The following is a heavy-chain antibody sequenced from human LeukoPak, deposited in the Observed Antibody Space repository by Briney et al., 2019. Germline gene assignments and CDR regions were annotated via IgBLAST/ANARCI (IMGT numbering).Heavy chain of an antibody. CDR2: ISSSSSYI. CDR3: ARDGGSGSHTFNWFDP. Sequence: GGSLRLSCAASGFTFSSYSMNWVRQAPGKGLDWVSSISSSSSYIYYADSVKGRFTISRDNAKNSLYLQMNSLRAEDTAVYYCARDGGSGSHTFNWFDPWGQGTLVTVSS. J-gene: IGHJ5*02. CDR1: GFTFSSYS. D-gene: IGHD3-10*01. V-gene: IGHV3-21*01.